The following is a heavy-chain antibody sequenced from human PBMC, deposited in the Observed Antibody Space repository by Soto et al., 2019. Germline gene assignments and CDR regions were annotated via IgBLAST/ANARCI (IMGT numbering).Heavy chain of an antibody. J-gene: IGHJ4*02. CDR1: GGSISSGGYS. D-gene: IGHD2-21*02. Sequence: SETLSLTCAVSGGSISSGGYSWSWIRQPPGKGLEWIGYIYHSGSTYYNPSLKSRVTISVDRSKNQFSLKLSSVTAADTAVYYCARGPAYCGGDCLDYWGQGTLVTVSS. CDR3: ARGPAYCGGDCLDY. CDR2: IYHSGST. V-gene: IGHV4-30-2*01.